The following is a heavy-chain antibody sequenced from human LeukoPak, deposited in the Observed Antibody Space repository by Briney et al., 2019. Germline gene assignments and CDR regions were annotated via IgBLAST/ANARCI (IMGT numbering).Heavy chain of an antibody. J-gene: IGHJ4*02. CDR2: ISYDGSNK. Sequence: GGSLRLSCAASGFTFSSYAMHWVRQAPGKGLEWVAVISYDGSNKYYADSVKGRFTISRDNSKNTLYLQMNSLRVEDTAVYYCARREGAKARGDYWGQGTLVTVSS. CDR3: ARREGAKARGDY. CDR1: GFTFSSYA. V-gene: IGHV3-30-3*01. D-gene: IGHD1-26*01.